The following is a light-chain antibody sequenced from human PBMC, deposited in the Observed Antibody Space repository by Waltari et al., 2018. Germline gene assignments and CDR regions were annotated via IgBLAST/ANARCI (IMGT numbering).Light chain of an antibody. CDR2: DVI. J-gene: IGLJ1*01. Sequence: QSALTQPASVSGSPGQSITISCTGSSSYIGDYNHFSWYQQHPGKAPKLMIYDVISRPSGVSNRFFGSKSGTTASLTVSGLQAEDEAVYFCSSYSTSITPYVFGAGTKVTVL. CDR3: SSYSTSITPYV. V-gene: IGLV2-14*03. CDR1: SSYIGDYNH.